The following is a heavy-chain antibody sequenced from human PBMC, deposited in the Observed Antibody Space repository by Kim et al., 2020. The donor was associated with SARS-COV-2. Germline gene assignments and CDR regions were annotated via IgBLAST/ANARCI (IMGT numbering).Heavy chain of an antibody. Sequence: GGSLRLSCAASGFTFSSYGMHWVRQAPGKGLEWVAVISYDGSNKYYADSVKGRFTISRDNSKNTLYLQMNSLRAEDMAVYYCATHLRYFDWLLIAPPDYWGQGTLVTVSS. D-gene: IGHD3-9*01. CDR1: GFTFSSYG. J-gene: IGHJ4*02. V-gene: IGHV3-30*03. CDR3: ATHLRYFDWLLIAPPDY. CDR2: ISYDGSNK.